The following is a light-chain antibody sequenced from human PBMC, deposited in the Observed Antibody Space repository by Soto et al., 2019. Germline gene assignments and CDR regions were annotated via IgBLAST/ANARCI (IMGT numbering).Light chain of an antibody. CDR3: QQRSNWPPVT. Sequence: EIVLTKSPATLSLSPGERATLSCRASQSVSSYLAWYQQKPGQAPRLLIYDASNKATGIPARFSGSRSGTSFTLTISSLEPEDFAMYDYQQRSNWPPVTFGGGTKVEIK. CDR2: DAS. CDR1: QSVSSY. V-gene: IGKV3-11*01. J-gene: IGKJ4*01.